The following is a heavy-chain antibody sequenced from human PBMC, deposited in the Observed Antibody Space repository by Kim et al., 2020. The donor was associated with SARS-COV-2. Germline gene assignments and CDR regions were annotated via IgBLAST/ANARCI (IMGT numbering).Heavy chain of an antibody. CDR3: ASDSSGWENNDY. Sequence: GGSLRLSCAASGFTFSSYWMHWVRQAPGKGLVWVSRINSDGSSTSYADSVKGRFTISRDNAKNTLYLQMNSLRAEDTAVYYCASDSSGWENNDYWGQGTLVTVSS. V-gene: IGHV3-74*01. J-gene: IGHJ4*02. CDR2: INSDGSST. D-gene: IGHD6-19*01. CDR1: GFTFSSYW.